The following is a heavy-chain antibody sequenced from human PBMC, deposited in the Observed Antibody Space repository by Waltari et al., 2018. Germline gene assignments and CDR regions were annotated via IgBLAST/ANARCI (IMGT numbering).Heavy chain of an antibody. Sequence: QVQLVQSGAEVKKPGSSVKVSCKASGGTFSSYAISWVRQAPGQGLEWMGGIIPILGIASYAQKFKGRVTITADESTSTAYMELSSLRSEDTAVYYCARVRITMVQGATGLDIWGQGTMVTVSS. CDR2: IIPILGIA. D-gene: IGHD3-10*01. CDR1: GGTFSSYA. J-gene: IGHJ3*02. CDR3: ARVRITMVQGATGLDI. V-gene: IGHV1-69*10.